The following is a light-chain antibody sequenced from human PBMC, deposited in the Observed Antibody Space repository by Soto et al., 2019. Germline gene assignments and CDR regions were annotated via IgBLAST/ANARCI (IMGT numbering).Light chain of an antibody. V-gene: IGKV3-20*01. CDR1: QSVRNNY. CDR2: GAS. CDR3: HQYTGSPHT. Sequence: EIVLTQSPATVSVSPGERATLSCRASQSVRNNYLAWYQQKPGQAPRLLIYGASSRATGIPDRFSGSVSGTDFTLTISRLEPEDFAVYYCHQYTGSPHTFGGGTKVEI. J-gene: IGKJ4*01.